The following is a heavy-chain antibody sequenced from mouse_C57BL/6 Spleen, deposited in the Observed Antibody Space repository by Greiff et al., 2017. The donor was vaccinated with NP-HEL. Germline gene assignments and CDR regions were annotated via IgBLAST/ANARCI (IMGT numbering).Heavy chain of an antibody. CDR2: IDPSDSYT. V-gene: IGHV1-69*01. Sequence: QVQLKEPGAELVMPGASVKLSCKASGYTFTSYWMHWVKQRPGQGLEWIGEIDPSDSYTNYNQKFKGKSTLTVDKSSSTAYMQLSSLTSEDSAVYYCARSGGLRAFAYWGQGTLVTVSA. J-gene: IGHJ3*01. CDR3: ARSGGLRAFAY. D-gene: IGHD2-4*01. CDR1: GYTFTSYW.